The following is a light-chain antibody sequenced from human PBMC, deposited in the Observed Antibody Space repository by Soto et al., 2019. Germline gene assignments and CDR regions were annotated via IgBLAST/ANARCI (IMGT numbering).Light chain of an antibody. Sequence: QSALTQPASVSGSPGQSITISCTGTSRDVDLYRYVSWYQHHPGKVPKLIISDVSNRPSGVSNRFSGSKSGKTATLTISGLQAEDEADYYCSSYATSDSLGVFGGGTKLTVL. CDR3: SSYATSDSLGV. V-gene: IGLV2-14*03. J-gene: IGLJ2*01. CDR2: DVS. CDR1: SRDVDLYRY.